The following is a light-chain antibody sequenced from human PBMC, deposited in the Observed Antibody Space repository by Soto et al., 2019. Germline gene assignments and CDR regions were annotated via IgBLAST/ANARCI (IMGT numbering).Light chain of an antibody. Sequence: DIQMTQSPLSLSASVGDTVTITCRASQTISVYLNWYQWRPGKAPRLLIYDASSLYSGVPPRFSGSGSGTEFTLTIGSLQPEDFATYYCQQSYSSPTFGPGTKAEIK. J-gene: IGKJ1*01. CDR2: DAS. CDR1: QTISVY. V-gene: IGKV1-39*01. CDR3: QQSYSSPT.